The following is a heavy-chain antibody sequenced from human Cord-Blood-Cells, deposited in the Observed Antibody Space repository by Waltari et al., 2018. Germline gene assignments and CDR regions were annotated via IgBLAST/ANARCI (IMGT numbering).Heavy chain of an antibody. V-gene: IGHV4-59*01. CDR2: IYYSGST. J-gene: IGHJ3*02. CDR1: GGSISSYY. D-gene: IGHD3-16*02. CDR3: ARHRYDYVWGSYRDAFDI. Sequence: QVQLQESGPGLVKPSETLSLTCTVSGGSISSYYWSWIRQPPGKGLEWIGYIYYSGSTNCNPSLKSRVTISVDTSKNQFSLKLSSVTAADTAVYYCARHRYDYVWGSYRDAFDIWGQGTMVTVSS.